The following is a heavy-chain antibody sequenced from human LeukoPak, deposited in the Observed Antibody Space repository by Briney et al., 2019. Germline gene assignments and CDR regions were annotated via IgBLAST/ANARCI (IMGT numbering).Heavy chain of an antibody. J-gene: IGHJ1*01. Sequence: PSQTLSLTCSVSGGSINGGSYYWSWIRQPDGKPLEWIGHIFTTGSTSYNPSLRTRVTTSEDSSKDQFSLNLKSVTAADTAVYYCAIETGYSSAKYFQHWGQGTLVTVSS. CDR3: AIETGYSSAKYFQH. CDR2: IFTTGST. V-gene: IGHV4-61*09. D-gene: IGHD6-19*01. CDR1: GGSINGGSYY.